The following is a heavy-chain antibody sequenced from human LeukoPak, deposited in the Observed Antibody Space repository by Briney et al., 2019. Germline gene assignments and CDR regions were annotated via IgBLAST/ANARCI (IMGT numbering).Heavy chain of an antibody. CDR2: ISYDGSNK. CDR3: LRDLNWSLDQ. D-gene: IGHD1-20*01. Sequence: GGSLRLSCAASGFTFSSYGMHWVRQAPGKGLEWVAVISYDGSNKYYADSVKGRFTISRDNAKNTLYLQMNSLRAEDTAVYYCLRDLNWSLDQWGQGTLVTVSS. V-gene: IGHV3-30*03. CDR1: GFTFSSYG. J-gene: IGHJ4*02.